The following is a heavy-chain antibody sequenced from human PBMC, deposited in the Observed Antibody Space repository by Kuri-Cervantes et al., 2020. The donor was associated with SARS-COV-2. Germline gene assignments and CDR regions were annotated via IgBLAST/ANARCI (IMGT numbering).Heavy chain of an antibody. V-gene: IGHV3-23*01. J-gene: IGHJ2*01. CDR2: ISGRGGST. Sequence: GGSLRLSCAASGFTFNTYAMSWVRQAPGKGLEWVSGISGRGGSTYYADSVKGRFTISRDNSKNTLYLQMNSLRAEDTAVYYCAKEGLASPIYRYFDLWGRGTLVTVSS. D-gene: IGHD3-16*01. CDR3: AKEGLASPIYRYFDL. CDR1: GFTFNTYA.